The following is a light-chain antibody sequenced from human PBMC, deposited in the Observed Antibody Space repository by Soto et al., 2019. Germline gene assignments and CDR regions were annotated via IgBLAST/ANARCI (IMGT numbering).Light chain of an antibody. CDR1: SIDVGSYNL. V-gene: IGLV2-23*03. CDR2: EGS. CDR3: CSYAGSSTFFRYV. Sequence: QSALTQPASVSVSPGQSITISCTGTSIDVGSYNLVSWYQQHTGKAPKLMIYEGSKRLSGVSNRFSSSKSGNTASLTISGLQAEDEADYYCCSYAGSSTFFRYVFGTGTKLTVL. J-gene: IGLJ1*01.